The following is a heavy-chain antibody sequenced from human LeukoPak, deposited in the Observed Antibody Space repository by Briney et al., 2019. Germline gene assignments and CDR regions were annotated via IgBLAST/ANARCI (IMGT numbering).Heavy chain of an antibody. J-gene: IGHJ4*02. CDR3: ARANPAYYFDY. CDR2: IYSGGST. Sequence: GGSLRLSCAASGFTVSSNYMSWVRQAPGKGLEWVSVIYSGGSTYYADSVKGRFTISRDNCKNTLYLQMNSLRAEDTAVYYCARANPAYYFDYWGQGTLVTVSS. V-gene: IGHV3-53*01. CDR1: GFTVSSNY.